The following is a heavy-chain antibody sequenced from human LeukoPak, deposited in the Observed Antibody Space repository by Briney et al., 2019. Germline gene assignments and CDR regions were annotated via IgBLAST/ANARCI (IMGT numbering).Heavy chain of an antibody. CDR1: GFTFSSYA. D-gene: IGHD1-26*01. Sequence: GGSLRLSCAASGFTFSSYAMSWVRQAPGKGLEWVSAISGSGGSTYYADSVKGRFTISRDNSKNTLYLQMNSLRAEDTAVYYCARDPYSGSYYFGYFDYWGQGTLVTVSS. CDR3: ARDPYSGSYYFGYFDY. CDR2: ISGSGGST. J-gene: IGHJ4*02. V-gene: IGHV3-23*01.